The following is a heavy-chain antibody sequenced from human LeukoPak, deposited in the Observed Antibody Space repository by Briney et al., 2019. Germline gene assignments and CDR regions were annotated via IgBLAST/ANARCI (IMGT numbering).Heavy chain of an antibody. J-gene: IGHJ3*02. Sequence: QAGGSLRLSCAASGFTFNRYWMHWVRQAPGKGLVWVSRISPDGNSATYADSVKGRFTISRDNSKNTLYLQMNSLRAEDTAVYYCARDAYGGGSYWSDAFDIWGQGTMVTVSS. CDR3: ARDAYGGGSYWSDAFDI. CDR2: ISPDGNSA. CDR1: GFTFNRYW. D-gene: IGHD1-26*01. V-gene: IGHV3-74*03.